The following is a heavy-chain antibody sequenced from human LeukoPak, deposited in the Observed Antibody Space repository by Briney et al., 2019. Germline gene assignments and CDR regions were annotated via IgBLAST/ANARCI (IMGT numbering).Heavy chain of an antibody. Sequence: GGSLRLSCAASGFTFSSYSMNWVRQAPGKGLEWVSSISSSSSYIYYADSVKGRFTISRDNAKNSLYLQMNSLRAEDTAVCYCARILNSSRLFDYWGQGTLVTVSS. D-gene: IGHD6-13*01. J-gene: IGHJ4*02. CDR2: ISSSSSYI. CDR3: ARILNSSRLFDY. V-gene: IGHV3-21*01. CDR1: GFTFSSYS.